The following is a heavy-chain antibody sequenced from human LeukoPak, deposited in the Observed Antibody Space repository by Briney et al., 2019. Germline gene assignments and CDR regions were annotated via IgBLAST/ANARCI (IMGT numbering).Heavy chain of an antibody. CDR3: AREMAFDY. V-gene: IGHV3-66*01. D-gene: IGHD5-24*01. CDR2: IYSGRYT. CDR1: GFPVSCNY. Sequence: GGPLSLSCGASGFPVSCNYMPWVRQAPAKGLDWVSLIYSGRYTYYADSVKGRFTSSRDISKNTLYPQMNSLRAEDTAVYYCAREMAFDYWGQGTLVSVSS. J-gene: IGHJ4*02.